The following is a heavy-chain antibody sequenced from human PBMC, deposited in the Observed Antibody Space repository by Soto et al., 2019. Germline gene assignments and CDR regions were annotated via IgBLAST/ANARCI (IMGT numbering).Heavy chain of an antibody. CDR2: ISHTGYT. CDR3: ARGQLLFAY. D-gene: IGHD3-10*02. CDR1: DASVSKYY. Sequence: SETLSLTCSVSDASVSKYYWSWIRQPPGKGLEWIGYISHTGYTSYNPSLESRLTISMDKSKNQLSLNLNSVTTADTAVYYCARGQLLFAYWGQGTPVTVSS. V-gene: IGHV4-59*02. J-gene: IGHJ4*02.